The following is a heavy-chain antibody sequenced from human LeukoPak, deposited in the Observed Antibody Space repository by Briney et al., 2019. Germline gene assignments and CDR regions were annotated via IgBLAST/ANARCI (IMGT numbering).Heavy chain of an antibody. CDR2: ISGSDGST. D-gene: IGHD6-19*01. J-gene: IGHJ3*02. V-gene: IGHV3-23*01. Sequence: GGSLRLSCAASGFTFSSYTMSWVRQAPGKGLEWVSVISGSDGSTYYADSVKGRFTISRDNSKNTLYLQMNSLRAEDTAVFYCAKPRGEEWLVGLYDAFDIWGQGTMVTVSS. CDR1: GFTFSSYT. CDR3: AKPRGEEWLVGLYDAFDI.